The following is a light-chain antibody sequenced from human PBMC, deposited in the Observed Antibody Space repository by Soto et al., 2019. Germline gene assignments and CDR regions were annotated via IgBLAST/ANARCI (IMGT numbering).Light chain of an antibody. V-gene: IGLV1-44*01. J-gene: IGLJ1*01. CDR1: SSNIGGNT. CDR3: AAWDDSLNGHV. Sequence: QSVLTQPPSASGTPGQGVTISCSGSSSNIGGNTVNWYQQVPGTAPKLLIYSSNQRPSGVPDRFSGSKSGTSASLAISGLQSEDEADYYCAAWDDSLNGHVFGTGTKLTVL. CDR2: SSN.